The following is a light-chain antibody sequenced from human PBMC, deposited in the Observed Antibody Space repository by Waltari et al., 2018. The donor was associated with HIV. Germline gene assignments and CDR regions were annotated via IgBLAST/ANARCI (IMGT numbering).Light chain of an antibody. CDR3: GTWDSTLSVWV. CDR2: DND. J-gene: IGLJ3*02. Sequence: QSVLTQPPSVSAAPGQKVTISCSASGSNTGNTYVLWYQQLPGTAPKLLIYDNDKRPSGIPDRFSGSKAGASATLGITGLQTEDEADYYCGTWDSTLSVWVFGGGTKLTVL. CDR1: GSNTGNTY. V-gene: IGLV1-51*01.